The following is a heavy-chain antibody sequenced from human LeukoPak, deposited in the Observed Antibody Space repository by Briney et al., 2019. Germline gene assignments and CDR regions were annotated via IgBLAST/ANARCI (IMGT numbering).Heavy chain of an antibody. D-gene: IGHD2-2*01. CDR2: IYHSGST. J-gene: IGHJ5*01. V-gene: IGHV4-30-2*03. Sequence: PSETLSLTCAVSGGSISSGGYSWSWIRQPPGKGLEWIGYIYHSGSTYYNPSLKSRVTMSVDTSSNQFSLKLNSVTAADTAVYYCARRRRNYAVDSWGQGTLVTVSS. CDR1: GGSISSGGYS. CDR3: ARRRRNYAVDS.